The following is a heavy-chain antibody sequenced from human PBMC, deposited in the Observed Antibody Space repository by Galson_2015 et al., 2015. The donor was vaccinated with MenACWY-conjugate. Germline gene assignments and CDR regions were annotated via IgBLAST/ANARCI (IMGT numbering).Heavy chain of an antibody. V-gene: IGHV2-70*18. CDR3: ARMHIVLDATDAFDI. CDR1: GFSLSTYEMC. Sequence: PALVKPTQTLTLTCTFSGFSLSTYEMCIYWVRQPPGKALEWLARIDWGDNKYYTTSLKTRLTISKDTSTNQVVLTMTNVDPVDTAMYYCARMHIVLDATDAFDIWGQGTMVTVSS. CDR2: IDWGDNK. D-gene: IGHD3-22*01. J-gene: IGHJ3*02.